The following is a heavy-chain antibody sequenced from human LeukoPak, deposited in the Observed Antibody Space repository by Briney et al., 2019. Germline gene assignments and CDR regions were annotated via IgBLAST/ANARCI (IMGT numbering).Heavy chain of an antibody. CDR2: INPNSGGT. Sequence: GASVRVSCKASGYTFTVYYMHWVRQAPGQGLEWMGWINPNSGGTNYAQKFQGRVTMARDTSISTAYMELSRLRSDDTAVYYCAREAGSSCLGYWGQGTLVSVSS. J-gene: IGHJ4*02. CDR3: AREAGSSCLGY. D-gene: IGHD6-13*01. V-gene: IGHV1-2*02. CDR1: GYTFTVYY.